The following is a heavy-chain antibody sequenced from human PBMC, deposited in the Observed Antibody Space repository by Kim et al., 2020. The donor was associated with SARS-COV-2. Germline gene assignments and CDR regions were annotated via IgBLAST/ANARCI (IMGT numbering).Heavy chain of an antibody. CDR1: GFSVSNTA. V-gene: IGHV3-23*01. D-gene: IGHD3-16*01. J-gene: IGHJ6*02. CDR3: AKDIWDYSGMDA. Sequence: GGSLRLSCAASGFSVSNTAMNWVRQAPGEGLEWVAAISGHGRDTYYGDSVKGRLTISRDTSMNALYLQMNSLRPGDTAIYYCAKDIWDYSGMDAWGQGTT. CDR2: ISGHGRDT.